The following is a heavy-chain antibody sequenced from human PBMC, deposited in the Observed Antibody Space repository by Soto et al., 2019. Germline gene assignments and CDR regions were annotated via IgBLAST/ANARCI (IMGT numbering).Heavy chain of an antibody. V-gene: IGHV4-59*13. CDR1: GVAIDTYY. J-gene: IGHJ3*02. Sequence: SETLPLTCSVSGVAIDTYYWTWFRQAPGKGLECIGDIYYSGTTNLNPALESRVTMSIDRAKKQFSLTLSSVTAADTAMYYWPRTAGTIDNFGCGDGDDIWGPGTEVT. CDR3: PRTAGTIDNFGCGDGDDI. D-gene: IGHD1-7*01. CDR2: IYYSGTT.